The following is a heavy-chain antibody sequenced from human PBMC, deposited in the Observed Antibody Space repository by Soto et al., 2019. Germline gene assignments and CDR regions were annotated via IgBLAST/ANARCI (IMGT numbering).Heavy chain of an antibody. Sequence: SVKGSCKASGGTFSSYAISWVRQAPGQGLEWMGGIIPIFGTANYAQKFQGRVTITADESTSTAYMELSSLRSEDTDVYYCAGWLLISSAFEIWGQGTMVTVSS. CDR3: AGWLLISSAFEI. J-gene: IGHJ3*02. V-gene: IGHV1-69*13. CDR2: IIPIFGTA. CDR1: GGTFSSYA. D-gene: IGHD3-22*01.